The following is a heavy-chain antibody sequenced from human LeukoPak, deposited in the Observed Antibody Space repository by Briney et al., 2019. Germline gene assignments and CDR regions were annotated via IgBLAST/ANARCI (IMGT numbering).Heavy chain of an antibody. CDR2: IRYDGSNK. CDR1: GFTFSSYG. D-gene: IGHD3-3*01. CDR3: AKDRIFGVVIPFLFQH. Sequence: HPGGSLRLSCAASGFTFSSYGMHWVRQAPGKGLEWVAFIRYDGSNKYYADSVKGRFTISRDNSKNTLYLQMNSLRAEDTAVYYCAKDRIFGVVIPFLFQHWGQGTLVTVSS. J-gene: IGHJ1*01. V-gene: IGHV3-30*02.